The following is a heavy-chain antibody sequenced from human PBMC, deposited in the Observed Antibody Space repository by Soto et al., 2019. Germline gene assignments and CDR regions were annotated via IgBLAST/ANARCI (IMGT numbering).Heavy chain of an antibody. CDR3: ARGFTIFGVVIILGNYYGMDV. D-gene: IGHD3-3*01. Sequence: ASVKVSCKASGYTFTSYYMHWVRQAPGQGLEWMGIINPSGGSTSYAQKFQGRVTMTRDTSTSTVYMELSSLRSEDTAVYYCARGFTIFGVVIILGNYYGMDVWGQGTTVTVSS. J-gene: IGHJ6*02. CDR1: GYTFTSYY. V-gene: IGHV1-46*01. CDR2: INPSGGST.